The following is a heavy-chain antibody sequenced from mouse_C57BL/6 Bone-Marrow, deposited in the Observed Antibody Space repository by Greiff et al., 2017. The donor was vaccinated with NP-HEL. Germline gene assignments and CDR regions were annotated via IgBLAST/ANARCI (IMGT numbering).Heavy chain of an antibody. V-gene: IGHV5-17*01. J-gene: IGHJ2*01. CDR3: ASYYGPFDY. CDR2: ISSGSSTI. D-gene: IGHD1-1*01. CDR1: GFTFSDYG. Sequence: EVKLMESGGGLVKPGGSLKLSCAASGFTFSDYGMHWVRQAPEKGLEWVAYISSGSSTIYYADTVKGRFTISRDNAKNTLFLQMTSLRSEDTAMYYCASYYGPFDYWGQGTTLTVSS.